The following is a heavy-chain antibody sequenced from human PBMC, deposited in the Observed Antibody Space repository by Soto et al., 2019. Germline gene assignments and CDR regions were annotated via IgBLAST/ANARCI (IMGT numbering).Heavy chain of an antibody. D-gene: IGHD6-19*01. CDR3: ARVFYSSGWSPPSLYGMDV. CDR2: INWNGGST. Sequence: GGSLRLSCAASGFTFDDYGMSWVRQAPGKGLEWVSGINWNGGSTGYADSVKGRFTISRDNAKNSLYLQMNSLRAEDTALYYCARVFYSSGWSPPSLYGMDVWGQGTTVTVSS. V-gene: IGHV3-20*04. J-gene: IGHJ6*02. CDR1: GFTFDDYG.